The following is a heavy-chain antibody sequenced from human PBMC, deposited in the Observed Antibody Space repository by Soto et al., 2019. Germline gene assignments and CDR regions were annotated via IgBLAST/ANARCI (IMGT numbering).Heavy chain of an antibody. D-gene: IGHD2-15*01. V-gene: IGHV4-34*01. CDR1: GGSFSGYY. Sequence: SETLSLTCAVYGGSFSGYYWSWIRQPPGKGLEWIGEINHSGSTNYNPSLKSRVTISVDTSKNQFSLKLSSVTAADTAVYYCALYCSGGSCYSGTFDYWGQGALVTVSS. CDR3: ALYCSGGSCYSGTFDY. CDR2: INHSGST. J-gene: IGHJ4*02.